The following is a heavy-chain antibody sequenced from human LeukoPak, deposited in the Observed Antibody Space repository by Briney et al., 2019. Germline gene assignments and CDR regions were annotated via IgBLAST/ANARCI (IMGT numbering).Heavy chain of an antibody. CDR3: ARSIVVVPAAIYYYYMDV. J-gene: IGHJ6*03. CDR1: GVSISNSNSY. V-gene: IGHV4-39*01. Sequence: SETLSLTCTVSGVSISNSNSYWGWIRQPPGKGLEWIGSIYYSGNTYYNASLKSQVSISIDTSKNQFSLRLTSVTAADTAVYYCARSIVVVPAAIYYYYMDVWGKGTTVTISS. CDR2: IYYSGNT. D-gene: IGHD2-2*01.